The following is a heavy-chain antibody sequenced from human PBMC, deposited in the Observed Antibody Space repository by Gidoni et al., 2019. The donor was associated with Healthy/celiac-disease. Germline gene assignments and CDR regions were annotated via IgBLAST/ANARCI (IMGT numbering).Heavy chain of an antibody. CDR2: IRGSGGST. CDR3: AKDRRGELLSNWFDP. Sequence: EVQLLESGGGLVQPGGSLRLSCAASGFPFSSYAMSRVRQAPGKGLEGVSAIRGSGGSTYYEDSVKGRFTISRDNSKNTLYLQTNSLRAEDTAVYYCAKDRRGELLSNWFDPWGQGTLVTVSS. V-gene: IGHV3-23*01. CDR1: GFPFSSYA. D-gene: IGHD1-26*01. J-gene: IGHJ5*02.